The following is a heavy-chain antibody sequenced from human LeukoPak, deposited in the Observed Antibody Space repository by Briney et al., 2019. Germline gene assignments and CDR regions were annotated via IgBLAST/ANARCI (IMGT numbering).Heavy chain of an antibody. D-gene: IGHD3-22*01. CDR2: ISSSSSYI. CDR1: GFTFSSYS. Sequence: GGSLRLSCAASGFTFSSYSMNWVRQAPGKGLEWVSSISSSSSYIYYADSAKGRFTISRDNAKNSLYLQMNSLRAEDTAVYYCARDRYYYDSSGYYYNPVEYFDYWGQGTLVTVSS. CDR3: ARDRYYYDSSGYYYNPVEYFDY. J-gene: IGHJ4*02. V-gene: IGHV3-21*01.